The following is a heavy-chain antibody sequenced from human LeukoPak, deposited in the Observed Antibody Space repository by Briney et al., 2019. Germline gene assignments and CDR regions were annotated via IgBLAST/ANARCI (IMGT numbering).Heavy chain of an antibody. J-gene: IGHJ4*02. V-gene: IGHV4-39*07. Sequence: PSETLSLTCTVSGGSITSTGYYWGWIRQPPGKGLEWIGSIYDSGSTYYNPSLKSRVTISVDTSKNQFSLKLSSVTAADTAVYYCARSALLNYYDSSGYVDYWGQGTLVTVSS. D-gene: IGHD3-22*01. CDR3: ARSALLNYYDSSGYVDY. CDR2: IYDSGST. CDR1: GGSITSTGYY.